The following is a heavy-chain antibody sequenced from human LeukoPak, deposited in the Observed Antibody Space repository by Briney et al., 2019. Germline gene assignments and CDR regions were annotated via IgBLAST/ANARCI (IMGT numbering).Heavy chain of an antibody. V-gene: IGHV4-39*01. Sequence: WETLSLTCTVSGGSISSSGYYWGWIRQPPGKGLEWIVSIYYSGSTYYNPSLKSRVTISVDTSKNQLSLKLSSLTAADTAVYYCARHEYSGSYYGLSWFDPWGQGTLVTVSS. J-gene: IGHJ5*02. CDR2: IYYSGST. CDR1: GGSISSSGYY. CDR3: ARHEYSGSYYGLSWFDP. D-gene: IGHD1-26*01.